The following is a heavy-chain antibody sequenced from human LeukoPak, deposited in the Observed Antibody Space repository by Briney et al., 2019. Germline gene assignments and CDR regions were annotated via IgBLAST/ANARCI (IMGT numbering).Heavy chain of an antibody. CDR2: ITSSSSHI. V-gene: IGHV3-21*01. D-gene: IGHD2-2*01. CDR3: ARDARDCTSSNCYFDY. CDR1: GFTFSTYS. J-gene: IGHJ4*02. Sequence: GGSLRLSCAASGFTFSTYSLNWVRQAPGKGLEWVSSITSSSSHIYYADSVKGRFTTSRDNAKNSLYLQMNSLRADDTAVYYCARDARDCTSSNCYFDYWGQGAQVTVSS.